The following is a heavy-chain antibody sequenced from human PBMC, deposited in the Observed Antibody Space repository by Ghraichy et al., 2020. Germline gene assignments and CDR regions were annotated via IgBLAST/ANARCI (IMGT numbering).Heavy chain of an antibody. CDR3: ARLLHYYDSSGYYSKSQHYDY. CDR1: DASFSGYY. CDR2: ITNRGST. J-gene: IGHJ4*02. V-gene: IGHV4-34*01. Sequence: SETLSLTCAFYDASFSGYYSSWTRKPPANGKEWIREITNRGSTNYNPSLNRRVTISVDTSKNQFSLTLSSVTAADTAVYYCARLLHYYDSSGYYSKSQHYDYWCQGTLVTVSS. D-gene: IGHD3-22*01.